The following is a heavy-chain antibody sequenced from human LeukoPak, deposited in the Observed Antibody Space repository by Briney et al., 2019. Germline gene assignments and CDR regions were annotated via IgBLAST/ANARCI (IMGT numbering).Heavy chain of an antibody. CDR3: ARPAYDFWSGYPPRAYYYYYMDV. CDR2: ISAYNGNT. D-gene: IGHD3-3*01. CDR1: GCTFTSYG. Sequence: ASVKVSCKASGCTFTSYGISWVRQAPGQGLEWMGWISAYNGNTNYAQKLQGRVTMTTDTSTSTAYMELRSLRSDDTAVYYCARPAYDFWSGYPPRAYYYYYMDVWGKGTTVTVSS. J-gene: IGHJ6*03. V-gene: IGHV1-18*01.